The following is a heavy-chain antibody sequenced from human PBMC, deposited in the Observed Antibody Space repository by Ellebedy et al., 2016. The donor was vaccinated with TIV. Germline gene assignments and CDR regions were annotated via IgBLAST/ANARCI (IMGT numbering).Heavy chain of an antibody. Sequence: GESLKISCAASGFTFSSYSMNWVRQAPGKGLEWVSSISSSSSYIYYADSVKGRFTISRDNSKNSLYLQMNSLRTEDTALYYCAKEYGNYYGSGSQPHYFDYWGQGTLVTVSS. CDR1: GFTFSSYS. D-gene: IGHD3-10*01. V-gene: IGHV3-21*04. J-gene: IGHJ4*02. CDR3: AKEYGNYYGSGSQPHYFDY. CDR2: ISSSSSYI.